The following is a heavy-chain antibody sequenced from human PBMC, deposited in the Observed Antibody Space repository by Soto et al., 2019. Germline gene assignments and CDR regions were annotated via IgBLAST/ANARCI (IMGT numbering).Heavy chain of an antibody. J-gene: IGHJ3*01. Sequence: GGSLRLSCAASGFTLSGYWMAWVRQAPGKGLEWVANINQDESEKHYVDSVKGRFTISRDNAKSSLYLQMNSLRAEDTAVYYCVSSNIVGRPGGGQGTMVTVSS. V-gene: IGHV3-7*01. CDR2: INQDESEK. D-gene: IGHD6-6*01. CDR1: GFTLSGYW. CDR3: VSSNIVGRPG.